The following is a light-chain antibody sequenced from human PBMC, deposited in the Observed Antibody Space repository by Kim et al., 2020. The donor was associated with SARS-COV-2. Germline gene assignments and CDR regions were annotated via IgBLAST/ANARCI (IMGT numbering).Light chain of an antibody. CDR3: SSYTSSSTLGV. J-gene: IGLJ2*01. CDR1: SSDVGGYNY. V-gene: IGLV2-14*03. Sequence: QSVTISCTGTSSDVGGYNYVSWYQQHQGKAPKLMIYDVSNRPSGVSNRFSGSKSGNTASLTISGLQAEDEADYYCSSYTSSSTLGVFGGGTQLTVL. CDR2: DVS.